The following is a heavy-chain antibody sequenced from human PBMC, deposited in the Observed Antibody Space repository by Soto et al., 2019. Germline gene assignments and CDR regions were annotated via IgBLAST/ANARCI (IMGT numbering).Heavy chain of an antibody. CDR3: ARHGANYSRGWFWFDP. CDR1: GYTFTSYG. Sequence: QVQLLQSGAEVKKPGASVKVTCKASGYTFTSYGVSWVRQSPGQGLEWMGWISTYNGNTNYAQKLQGRVNMTTNTSTRTAYMELRSLRSDDTSVYYCARHGANYSRGWFWFDPWGQGTLVTVS. D-gene: IGHD6-19*01. V-gene: IGHV1-18*01. J-gene: IGHJ5*02. CDR2: ISTYNGNT.